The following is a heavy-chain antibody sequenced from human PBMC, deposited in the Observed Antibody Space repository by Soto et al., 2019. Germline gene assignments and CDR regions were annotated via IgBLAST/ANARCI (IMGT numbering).Heavy chain of an antibody. J-gene: IGHJ4*02. CDR2: IYYSGST. CDR3: ARQHSGYDSMAH. V-gene: IGHV4-59*08. D-gene: IGHD5-12*01. CDR1: GGSISSYY. Sequence: QVQLQESGPGLVKPSETLSHTCTVSGGSISSYYWSWIRQPPGKGLEWIGYIYYSGSTNYNPSLKSRVTISVDTSKNQFSLKLSSVTAADTAVYYCARQHSGYDSMAHWGQGTLVTVSS.